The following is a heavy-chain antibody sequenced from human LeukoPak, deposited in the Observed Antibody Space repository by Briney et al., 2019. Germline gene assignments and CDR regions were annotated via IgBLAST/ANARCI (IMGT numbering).Heavy chain of an antibody. CDR2: IYWDDDK. CDR1: GFSLSTSGVA. Sequence: SGPTLVNPTQTLTLTGTFSGFSLSTSGVAVGWIRQPPGKTLEWLALIYWDDDKRYSPSLKSRLTVTKDTSRNQVVLTLTNMDPLDTATYFCARKPDTGGYLDYWGQGTLVSVSS. V-gene: IGHV2-5*02. CDR3: ARKPDTGGYLDY. D-gene: IGHD1-14*01. J-gene: IGHJ4*02.